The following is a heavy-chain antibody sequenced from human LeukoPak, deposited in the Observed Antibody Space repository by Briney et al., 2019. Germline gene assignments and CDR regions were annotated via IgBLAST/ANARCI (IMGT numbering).Heavy chain of an antibody. CDR2: IYTSGST. D-gene: IGHD5-24*01. J-gene: IGHJ3*02. Sequence: KTSETLSLTCSVSGASIISGSYCWSWIRQPAGKELEWIARIYTSGSTNYNPSLKSRVTISVDTSKNQFSLKVSSVTAADTAVYYCARGVNPGRDSDGAFDIWGQGTMVTVSS. V-gene: IGHV4-61*02. CDR1: GASIISGSYC. CDR3: ARGVNPGRDSDGAFDI.